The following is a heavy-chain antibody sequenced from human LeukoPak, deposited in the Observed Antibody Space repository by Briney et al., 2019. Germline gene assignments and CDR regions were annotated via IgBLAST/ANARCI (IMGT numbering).Heavy chain of an antibody. D-gene: IGHD4-11*01. J-gene: IGHJ4*02. CDR2: IGYDGRDN. V-gene: IGHV3-30*02. Sequence: GGSLRLSCVASGFTFKNYGMHWVRQAPGKGLEWVAFIGYDGRDNYNADSVKGRFTISRDNSKNTLYLQMNSLRAEDTAVYYCAKEVHSNYYFDYGGKGTLVTVAS. CDR1: GFTFKNYG. CDR3: AKEVHSNYYFDY.